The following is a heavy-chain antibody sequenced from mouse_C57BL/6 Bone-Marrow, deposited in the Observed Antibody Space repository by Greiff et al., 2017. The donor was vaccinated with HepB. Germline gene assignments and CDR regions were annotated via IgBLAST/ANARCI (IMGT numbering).Heavy chain of an antibody. CDR2: IWTGGGT. V-gene: IGHV2-9-1*01. CDR3: ARNSYGSFAY. J-gene: IGHJ3*01. CDR1: GFSLTSYA. D-gene: IGHD1-1*01. Sequence: QVQLQQSGPGLVAPSQSLSITCTVSGFSLTSYAISWVRQPPGKGLEWIGVIWTGGGTNYNSALKSRLSISKDNSKSQVFLKMNSLQTDDTARYYCARNSYGSFAYWGQGTLVTVSA.